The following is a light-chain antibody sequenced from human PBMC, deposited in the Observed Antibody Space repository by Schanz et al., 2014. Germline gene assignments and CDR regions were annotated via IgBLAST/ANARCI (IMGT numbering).Light chain of an antibody. CDR1: GSDIGGYNY. Sequence: QSALTQPASVSGSPGQSITLSCTGTGSDIGGYNYVSWYQQHPGKAPKLMIYDVSNRPSGVSNRFSGSKSGNTASLTISGLQAEDEADYYCSSYTSSTTLDWVFGGGTKLTVL. CDR2: DVS. V-gene: IGLV2-14*03. CDR3: SSYTSSTTLDWV. J-gene: IGLJ3*02.